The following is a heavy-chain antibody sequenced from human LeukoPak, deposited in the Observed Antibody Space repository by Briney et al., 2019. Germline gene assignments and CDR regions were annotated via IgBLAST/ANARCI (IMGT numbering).Heavy chain of an antibody. J-gene: IGHJ4*02. Sequence: PGGSLRLSCAASTFALSNYTMEWVRPAPGKGLEWVSSINPDSKYIYYRDSVRGRFTISRDNAKNSLYLQMNSLRVEDTAVYFCARFVDQSTYYFDSWGQGTLVIVSS. CDR3: ARFVDQSTYYFDS. V-gene: IGHV3-21*01. CDR1: TFALSNYT. CDR2: INPDSKYI. D-gene: IGHD3-10*01.